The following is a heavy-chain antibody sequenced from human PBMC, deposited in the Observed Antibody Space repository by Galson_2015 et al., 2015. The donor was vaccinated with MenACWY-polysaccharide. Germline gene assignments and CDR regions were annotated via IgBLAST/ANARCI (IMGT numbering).Heavy chain of an antibody. D-gene: IGHD6-13*01. CDR3: ARPSYSSSWNPFDY. V-gene: IGHV5-51*01. J-gene: IGHJ4*02. CDR2: ILPGDSDT. CDR1: GYSCAGYW. Sequence: SPAQETMPGESLLLSCRGSGYSCAGYWVGWERPMRGKGLEWIGDILPGDSDTRYSPSFQGQVTISADKSISTAYLQWRSLKASDTAMYYCARPSYSSSWNPFDYWGQGTLVTVSS.